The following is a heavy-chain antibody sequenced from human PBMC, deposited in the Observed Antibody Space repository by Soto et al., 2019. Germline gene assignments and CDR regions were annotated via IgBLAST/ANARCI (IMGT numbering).Heavy chain of an antibody. D-gene: IGHD3-9*01. V-gene: IGHV4-59*08. CDR3: ARLAYYDILTGYYTFDP. CDR1: GGSISSYY. J-gene: IGHJ5*02. CDR2: IYYSGST. Sequence: SETLSLTCTVSGGSISSYYWSWIRQPPGKGLEWIGYIYYSGSTNYNPSLKSRVTISVDTSKNQFSLKLSSVTAADTAVYYCARLAYYDILTGYYTFDPWGQGTLVTVS.